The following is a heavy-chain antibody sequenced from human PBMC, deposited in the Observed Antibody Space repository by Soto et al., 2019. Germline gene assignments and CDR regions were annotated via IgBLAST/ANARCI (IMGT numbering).Heavy chain of an antibody. CDR1: GGSISSSSYY. Sequence: SETLSLTCTVSGGSISSSSYYWGWIRQPPGKGLEWIGSIYYSGSTYYNPSLKSRVTISVDTSKNQFSLKLSSVTAADTAVYYCARGGGTAMVNSYFDYWGQGTLVT. CDR3: ARGGGTAMVNSYFDY. V-gene: IGHV4-39*01. J-gene: IGHJ4*02. CDR2: IYYSGST. D-gene: IGHD5-18*01.